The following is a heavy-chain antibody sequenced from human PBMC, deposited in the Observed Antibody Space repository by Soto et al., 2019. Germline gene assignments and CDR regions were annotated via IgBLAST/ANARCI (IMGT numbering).Heavy chain of an antibody. V-gene: IGHV1-18*01. J-gene: IGHJ5*02. CDR1: GYTFTSYG. Sequence: ASVKVSCKASGYTFTSYGISWVRQAPGQGLEWMEWISAYNGNTNYAQKLQGRVTMTTDTSTSTAYMELRSLRSDDTAVYYCARDPQYCSSTSCYSLVENWFGPWGQGTLVTVSS. CDR3: ARDPQYCSSTSCYSLVENWFGP. CDR2: ISAYNGNT. D-gene: IGHD2-2*01.